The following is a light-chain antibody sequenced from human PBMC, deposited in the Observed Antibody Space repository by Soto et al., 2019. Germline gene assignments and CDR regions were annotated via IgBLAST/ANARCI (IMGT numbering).Light chain of an antibody. CDR2: GAS. Sequence: EVVLTQSPGTLSLSPGERATLSCRASQSVASSHLAWYQHKLGQPPRLLIYGASNRATGISDRFSGSGSGTDFTLTINRLEPEDIAVYYCQQYGTSPGTFAQGTKVEIK. CDR1: QSVASSH. V-gene: IGKV3-20*01. CDR3: QQYGTSPGT. J-gene: IGKJ1*01.